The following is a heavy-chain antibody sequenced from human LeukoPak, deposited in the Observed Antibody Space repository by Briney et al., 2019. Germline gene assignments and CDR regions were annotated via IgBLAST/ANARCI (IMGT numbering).Heavy chain of an antibody. CDR2: IYYSGST. CDR3: ARDPAHSGYAGDYGDYGGWFDP. Sequence: PSETLSLTCTVSGGSISSYYWSWIRQPPGKGLEWIGYIYYSGSTNYNPSLKSRVTISVDTSKNQFSLKLSSVTAADTAVYYCARDPAHSGYAGDYGDYGGWFDPWGQGTLVTVSS. D-gene: IGHD4-17*01. CDR1: GGSISSYY. J-gene: IGHJ5*02. V-gene: IGHV4-59*01.